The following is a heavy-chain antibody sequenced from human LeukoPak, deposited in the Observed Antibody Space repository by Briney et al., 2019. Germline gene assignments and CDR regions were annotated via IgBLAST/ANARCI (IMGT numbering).Heavy chain of an antibody. J-gene: IGHJ5*02. Sequence: SETLSLTCTVSGGSMSSYYWSFIRQSAGTGLEWLGRIHTSGTTWYNPSLKSRVTLSVDASKNQFSLRLNSVTAADTAVYYCAREMYLSTSGTYDYWFDPWGLGTLVIVSS. CDR3: AREMYLSTSGTYDYWFDP. D-gene: IGHD3-10*01. V-gene: IGHV4-4*07. CDR1: GGSMSSYY. CDR2: IHTSGTT.